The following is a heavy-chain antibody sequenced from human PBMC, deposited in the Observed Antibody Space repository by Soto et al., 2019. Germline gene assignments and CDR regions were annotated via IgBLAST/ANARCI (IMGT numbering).Heavy chain of an antibody. CDR3: ARDDNLGDIRY. CDR2: INAGNGNT. J-gene: IGHJ4*02. Sequence: ASVKVSCKASGYTFTSYAMHWVRQAPGQRLEWMGWINAGNGNTKYSQKFQGRVTITRDTSASTASMELSSLTSEDTAVYYCARDDNLGDIRYWGQGTLVTVSS. D-gene: IGHD1-1*01. V-gene: IGHV1-3*01. CDR1: GYTFTSYA.